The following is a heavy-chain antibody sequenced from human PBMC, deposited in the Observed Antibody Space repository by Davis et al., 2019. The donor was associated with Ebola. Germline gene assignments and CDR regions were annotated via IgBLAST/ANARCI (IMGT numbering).Heavy chain of an antibody. CDR3: TRESGGGVDV. CDR2: IRSKGYDGTT. Sequence: PGGSLRLSCAASGFTFSDYYMSWVRQAPGKGLEWVGFIRSKGYDGTTEYAASVKGRFTISRDDSKSIAYLQMNSLKTEDTAVYYCTRESGGGVDVWGQGTTVTVSS. V-gene: IGHV3-49*04. CDR1: GFTFSDYY. J-gene: IGHJ6*02. D-gene: IGHD3-10*01.